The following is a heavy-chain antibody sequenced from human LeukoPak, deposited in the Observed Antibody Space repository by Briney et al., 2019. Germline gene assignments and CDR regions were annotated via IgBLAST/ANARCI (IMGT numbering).Heavy chain of an antibody. V-gene: IGHV3-53*01. D-gene: IGHD1-26*01. CDR3: ARDGTF. CDR2: IYSGGRT. J-gene: IGHJ4*02. Sequence: GGSLRLSSAASGFTVSGNYMSRVRQAPGKGLEWVSVIYSGGRTYYAHSVKGRFTISRDNCKNTLYLQMNSLRAEDTAVYYCARDGTFWGQGTLVTVSS. CDR1: GFTVSGNY.